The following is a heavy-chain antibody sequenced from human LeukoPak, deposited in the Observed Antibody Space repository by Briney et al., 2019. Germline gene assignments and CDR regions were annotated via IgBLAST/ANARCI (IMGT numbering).Heavy chain of an antibody. CDR2: IYYTGGT. V-gene: IGHV4-59*08. Sequence: SETLSLTCTVSGGSIGSDYWTWIRQPPGKGLEYIGYIYYTGGTNYNPSLKSRVTISVDTSKNQFSLKLSSVTAADTAVYFCAKYGNSGWVIDNWGQGTLVTVSP. CDR3: AKYGNSGWVIDN. D-gene: IGHD6-19*01. J-gene: IGHJ4*02. CDR1: GGSIGSDY.